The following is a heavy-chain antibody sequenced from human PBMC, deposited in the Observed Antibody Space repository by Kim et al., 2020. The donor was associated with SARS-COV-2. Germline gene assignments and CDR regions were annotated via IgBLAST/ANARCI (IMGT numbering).Heavy chain of an antibody. D-gene: IGHD5-18*01. CDR3: ARVYSYGSSPFAY. CDR2: INHSGST. J-gene: IGHJ4*02. V-gene: IGHV4-34*01. CDR1: GGSFSGYY. Sequence: SETLSLTCAVYGGSFSGYYWSWIRQPPGKGLEWIGEINHSGSTNYNPSLKSRVTISVDTSKNQFSLKLSSVTAADTAVYYCARVYSYGSSPFAYWGQGTLVTVSS.